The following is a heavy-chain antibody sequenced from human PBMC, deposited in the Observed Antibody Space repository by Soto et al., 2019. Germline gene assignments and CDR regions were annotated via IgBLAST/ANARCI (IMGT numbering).Heavy chain of an antibody. CDR3: ARREIRGPIDY. V-gene: IGHV4-59*08. D-gene: IGHD1-26*01. J-gene: IGHJ4*02. CDR1: GVSIRNGD. Sequence: TLSLTSTVSGVSIRNGDWSWFLQPPGKGLEWIGSVYESGVTNYNPSLESRVTISVDTSKNQFSLKLSSVTAADTAVYYCARREIRGPIDYWGQGTLVTVSS. CDR2: VYESGVT.